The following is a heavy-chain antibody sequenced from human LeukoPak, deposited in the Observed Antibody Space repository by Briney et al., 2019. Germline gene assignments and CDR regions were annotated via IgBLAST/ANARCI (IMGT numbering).Heavy chain of an antibody. D-gene: IGHD1-26*01. CDR1: GYISTNYG. J-gene: IGHJ4*02. CDR2: ISGYNGDT. V-gene: IGHV1-18*04. CDR3: ARVHPLSSGSYYDY. Sequence: ASVKVSCKASGYISTNYGIIWVRQAPGQGLEWMGWISGYNGDTNYPQKLQGRVTMTTDTSTSTAYMELRSLRSDDTAVYYCARVHPLSSGSYYDYWGQGTLVTVSS.